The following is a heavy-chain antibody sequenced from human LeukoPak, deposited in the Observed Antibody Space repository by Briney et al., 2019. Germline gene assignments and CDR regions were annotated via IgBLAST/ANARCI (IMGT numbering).Heavy chain of an antibody. CDR1: GFTFSSYW. D-gene: IGHD4-23*01. CDR2: INSDGSSI. Sequence: GGSLRLSCVAPGFTFSSYWMHWVRQAPGKGLVWVSRINSDGSSIRYADSVKGRFNISRDNAKNTLYLQMNSLRAEDTAVYYCARDLDYGGYSNFDYWGQGTLVTVSS. CDR3: ARDLDYGGYSNFDY. V-gene: IGHV3-74*01. J-gene: IGHJ4*02.